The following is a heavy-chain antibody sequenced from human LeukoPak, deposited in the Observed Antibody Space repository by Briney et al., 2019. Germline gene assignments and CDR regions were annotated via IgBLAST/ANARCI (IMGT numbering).Heavy chain of an antibody. V-gene: IGHV3-64*01. D-gene: IGHD3-10*01. J-gene: IGHJ4*02. CDR3: ARGGYYGSGGHDY. CDR2: ISSNGGST. CDR1: GFTFSSYA. Sequence: TGGSLRLSCAASGFTFSSYAMHWVRQAPGKGLEYVSAISSNGGSTYYANSVKGRFTISRDNSKNTLYLQMGSLRAGDMAVYYCARGGYYGSGGHDYWGQGTLVTVSS.